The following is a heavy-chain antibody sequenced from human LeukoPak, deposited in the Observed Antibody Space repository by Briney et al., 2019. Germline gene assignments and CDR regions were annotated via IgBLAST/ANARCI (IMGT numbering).Heavy chain of an antibody. V-gene: IGHV3-30*02. CDR2: IRFDGSNQ. Sequence: GGSLRLSCSASGFTFRTYGMHWVRQAPGKGLEWVAFIRFDGSNQYYADSVKGRFTISRDNSNNTLSPQMNTLRGDDTAVYFCAKGYGESHFDSWGQGTLVTVSS. CDR1: GFTFRTYG. CDR3: AKGYGESHFDS. D-gene: IGHD5-18*01. J-gene: IGHJ4*02.